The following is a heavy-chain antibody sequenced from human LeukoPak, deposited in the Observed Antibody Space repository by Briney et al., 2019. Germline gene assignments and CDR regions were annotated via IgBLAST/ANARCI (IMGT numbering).Heavy chain of an antibody. CDR1: GLTVSNNY. Sequence: AGGSLRLYCVVSGLTVSNNYMIWVRQAPGKGLEWVSVIYSDGTTRNADSVKGRFTISGDNSKNTVYLQMDRLRAEDTAASYCARDKDAWGQGTLVTVSS. CDR2: IYSDGTT. CDR3: ARDKDA. J-gene: IGHJ5*02. V-gene: IGHV3-66*01.